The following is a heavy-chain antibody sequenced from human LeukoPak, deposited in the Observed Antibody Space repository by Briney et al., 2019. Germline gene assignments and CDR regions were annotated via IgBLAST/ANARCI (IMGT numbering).Heavy chain of an antibody. V-gene: IGHV3-11*04. CDR1: GFRFDSFY. CDR3: ARSLIVASEDY. CDR2: ISASGAVP. D-gene: IGHD3-22*01. Sequence: KPGGSLRLSCAASGFRFDSFYMGWIRQVPGKGLDYIALISASGAVPYYAESVKGRFTIPRDNAKNSVSLQMNSLSADATAVYYCARSLIVASEDYWGQGTLVTVSS. J-gene: IGHJ4*02.